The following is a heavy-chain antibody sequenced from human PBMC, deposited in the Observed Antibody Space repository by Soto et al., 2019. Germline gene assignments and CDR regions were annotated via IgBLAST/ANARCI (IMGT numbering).Heavy chain of an antibody. CDR3: ARDEVVVPAAIADDENYGMDV. V-gene: IGHV1-69*13. J-gene: IGHJ6*02. CDR1: GGTFSSYA. D-gene: IGHD2-2*02. CDR2: IIPIFGTA. Sequence: SVKVSCKASGGTFSSYAISWVRQAPGQGLEWMGGIIPIFGTANYAQKFKGRVTITADESTSTAYMELSSLRSEDTAVYYCARDEVVVPAAIADDENYGMDVWGQGTTVTVSS.